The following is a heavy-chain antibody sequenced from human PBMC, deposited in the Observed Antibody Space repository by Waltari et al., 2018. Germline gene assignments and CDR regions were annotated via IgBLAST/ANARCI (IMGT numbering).Heavy chain of an antibody. CDR1: GFPCSSYN. J-gene: IGHJ3*02. D-gene: IGHD3-16*01. CDR3: ARGGWASNTFDI. Sequence: EVQLVESGGGLVKPGGSLRLSCSASGFPCSSYNMNWVRQAPGKGLEWVSFISSSSKYIFDADSVKGRFTISRDNAKNSLWLQMNSLRVEDTAVYYCARGGWASNTFDIWGQGTMVTVSS. CDR2: ISSSSKYI. V-gene: IGHV3-21*01.